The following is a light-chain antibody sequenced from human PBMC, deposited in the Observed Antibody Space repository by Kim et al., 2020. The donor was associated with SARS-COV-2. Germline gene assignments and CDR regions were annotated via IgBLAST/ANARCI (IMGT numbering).Light chain of an antibody. V-gene: IGKV1-5*01. CDR1: QSISSW. CDR2: DAS. J-gene: IGKJ2*01. CDR3: QQYNSHSGIT. Sequence: DIQMTQSPSTLSAFVGDRVTITCRASQSISSWLAWYQQKPGKAPKLLIFDASSLESGVPSRFSGSGSGTEFTLTISSLQPDDFATYYCQQYNSHSGITFGQGTKLEI.